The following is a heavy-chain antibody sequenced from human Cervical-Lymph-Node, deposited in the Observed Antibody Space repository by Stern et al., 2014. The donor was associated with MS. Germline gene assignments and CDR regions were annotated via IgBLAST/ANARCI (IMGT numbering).Heavy chain of an antibody. Sequence: VQLEESGAEVKKPGSSVKVSCKASGGTFSSYAISWVRQAPGQGLEWMGGIIPIFGTANYAQKFQGRVTITADESTSTAYMELSSLRSEHTAVYYCAGQTDSPYGGMDVWGQGTTVTVSS. V-gene: IGHV1-69*01. J-gene: IGHJ6*02. D-gene: IGHD4-17*01. CDR2: IIPIFGTA. CDR3: AGQTDSPYGGMDV. CDR1: GGTFSSYA.